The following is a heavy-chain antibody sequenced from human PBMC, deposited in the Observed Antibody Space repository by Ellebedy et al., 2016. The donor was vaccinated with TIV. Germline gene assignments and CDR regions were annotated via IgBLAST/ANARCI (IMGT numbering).Heavy chain of an antibody. CDR1: GFTFSSYW. Sequence: GESLKISCAISGFTFSSYWMHWVRQAPGKGLEWVSQINRDGIITRYADSVRGRFTISRDDAKNTLYLQMNSLRAEDTAVYYCARHNGPVDYWGQGTLVTVSS. CDR2: INRDGIIT. V-gene: IGHV3-74*01. CDR3: ARHNGPVDY. J-gene: IGHJ4*02. D-gene: IGHD1-14*01.